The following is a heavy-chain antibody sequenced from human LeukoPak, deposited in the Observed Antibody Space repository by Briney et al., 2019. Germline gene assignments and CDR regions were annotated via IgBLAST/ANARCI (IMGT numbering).Heavy chain of an antibody. CDR1: GVSISSSNSY. Sequence: PSGTLSLTCTVSGVSISSSNSYWGWIRQPPGKGLEWIGSIYYSGNTYYNASLKSQVSISIDTSKNQFSLKLSSVTAADTAVYYCARDVTAAFDYWGQGTLVTVSS. CDR2: IYYSGNT. CDR3: ARDVTAAFDY. D-gene: IGHD6-13*01. J-gene: IGHJ4*02. V-gene: IGHV4-39*07.